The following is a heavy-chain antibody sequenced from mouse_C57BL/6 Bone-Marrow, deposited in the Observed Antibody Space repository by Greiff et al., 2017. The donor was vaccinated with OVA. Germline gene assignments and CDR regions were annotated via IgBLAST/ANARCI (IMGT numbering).Heavy chain of an antibody. V-gene: IGHV1-26*01. CDR1: GYTFTDYY. CDR3: ARYSPEDAMDY. CDR2: INPNNGGT. Sequence: EVQLQQSGPELVKPGASVKISCKASGYTFTDYYMNWVKQSHGKSLEWIGDINPNNGGTSYNQKFKGKATLTVDKSSSTAYMELRSLTSEDSAVYYCARYSPEDAMDYWGQGTSVTVSS. D-gene: IGHD3-2*02. J-gene: IGHJ4*01.